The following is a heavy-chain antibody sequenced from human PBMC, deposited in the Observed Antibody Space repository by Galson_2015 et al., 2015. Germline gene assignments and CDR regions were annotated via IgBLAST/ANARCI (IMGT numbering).Heavy chain of an antibody. CDR3: ARGDGVASPSRLAFDY. J-gene: IGHJ4*02. D-gene: IGHD2-15*01. CDR1: GYTFTSYA. CDR2: INAGNGNT. Sequence: SVKVSCKASGYTFTSYAMHWVRQAPGQRLEWMGWINAGNGNTKYSQKFQGRVTITRDTSASTAYMELSSLRSEDTAVYYCARGDGVASPSRLAFDYWGQGTLVTVSS. V-gene: IGHV1-3*01.